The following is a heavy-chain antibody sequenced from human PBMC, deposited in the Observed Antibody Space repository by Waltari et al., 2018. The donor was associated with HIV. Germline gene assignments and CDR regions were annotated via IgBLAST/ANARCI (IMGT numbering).Heavy chain of an antibody. Sequence: QVHLVQSGAEMKKPGASVKVSCKASGYPFISHGISWVRQAPGHGLEWMGWVSTYNANTNYAQSLQGRVTMTTDTSTTTAYMELRSLTSDDTAVYYCARDGLRYSGTFYSDYWGQGTLVTVSS. J-gene: IGHJ4*02. V-gene: IGHV1-18*01. CDR3: ARDGLRYSGTFYSDY. CDR1: GYPFISHG. D-gene: IGHD1-26*01. CDR2: VSTYNANT.